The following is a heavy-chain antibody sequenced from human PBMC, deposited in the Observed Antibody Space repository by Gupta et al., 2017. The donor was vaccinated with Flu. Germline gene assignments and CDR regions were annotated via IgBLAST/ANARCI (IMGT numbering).Heavy chain of an antibody. Sequence: YFWGWIRQPPGKGLEWIGEINHSGATNYNPSLSSRVSISVDTSKNQFSLRLTSVTAEDTAVYYCARGGRTTGPHREYNFDSCGQGNLVTVS. CDR2: INHSGAT. D-gene: IGHD1-7*01. J-gene: IGHJ4*02. CDR3: ARGGRTTGPHREYNFDS. CDR1: YF. V-gene: IGHV4-34*01.